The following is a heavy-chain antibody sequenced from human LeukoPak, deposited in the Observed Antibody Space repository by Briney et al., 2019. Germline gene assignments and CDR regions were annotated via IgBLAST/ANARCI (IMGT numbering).Heavy chain of an antibody. Sequence: ASVKVSCTASGYTFTTYAMHWVRQAPGQRLEWMGWINAGNGNTKYSQKFQGRVTFTRDTSASTAYVELSSLRSEDTAVYYCARDLGVVVIPTGEYYFDYWGQGTLVTVSS. CDR3: ARDLGVVVIPTGEYYFDY. V-gene: IGHV1-3*01. J-gene: IGHJ4*02. CDR1: GYTFTTYA. CDR2: INAGNGNT. D-gene: IGHD3-22*01.